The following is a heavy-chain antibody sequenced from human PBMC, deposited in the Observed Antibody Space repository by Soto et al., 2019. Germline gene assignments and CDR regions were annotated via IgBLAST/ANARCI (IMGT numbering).Heavy chain of an antibody. J-gene: IGHJ4*02. D-gene: IGHD3-10*01. V-gene: IGHV3-33*01. CDR3: ARVVGSGSAFHYFDY. CDR2: IWSDGSNK. CDR1: GFSFRVYG. Sequence: QVQLVESGGGAVQPGRSLRLSCAASGFSFRVYGMHWVRQAPGKGLEWVAVIWSDGSNKYYADSVKGRFTISRDNSKNTLYLQMNSLRAEDTAVYYCARVVGSGSAFHYFDYWGQGTLVTVSS.